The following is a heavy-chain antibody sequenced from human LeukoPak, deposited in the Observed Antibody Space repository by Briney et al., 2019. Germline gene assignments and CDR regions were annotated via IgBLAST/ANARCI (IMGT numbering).Heavy chain of an antibody. V-gene: IGHV3-23*01. CDR3: AKDPTIFGVAVFDY. J-gene: IGHJ4*02. CDR1: GFTFSRYA. Sequence: GGSLRLSCAASGFTFSRYAMTWVRQAPGKGLEWVSAISGSGGSTYYADSVKGRFTISRDNSKNTLYLQMNSLRAEDTAVYYCAKDPTIFGVAVFDYWGQGTLVTVSS. D-gene: IGHD3-3*01. CDR2: ISGSGGST.